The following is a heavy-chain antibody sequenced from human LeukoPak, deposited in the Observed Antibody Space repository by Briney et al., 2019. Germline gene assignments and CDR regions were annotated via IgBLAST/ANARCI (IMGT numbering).Heavy chain of an antibody. CDR2: ISSSSSTI. J-gene: IGHJ4*02. D-gene: IGHD3-22*01. CDR1: GFTFSSYS. CDR3: ARAQYYSDSTGYYYLHY. V-gene: IGHV3-48*01. Sequence: GGSLRLSCAGSGFTFSSYSMNWVRQAPGKGLEWVSYISSSSSTIYYADSVKGRFTISRDNAKNSLYLQTNSLRAEDTAVYYCARAQYYSDSTGYYYLHYWGQGTLVTVSS.